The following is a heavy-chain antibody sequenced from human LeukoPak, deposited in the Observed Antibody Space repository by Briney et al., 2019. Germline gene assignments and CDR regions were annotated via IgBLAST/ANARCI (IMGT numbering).Heavy chain of an antibody. J-gene: IGHJ4*02. Sequence: ASVKVSCKASSYSFNRYGISWVRQAPGQGLEWMGWISGYNGNTNYAQKFLGRVSMTADTSTSTTYMELRSLTSDDTAVYYCARSGRGTYYYFDLWGQGTLVTVSS. CDR2: ISGYNGNT. V-gene: IGHV1-18*01. D-gene: IGHD5-12*01. CDR3: ARSGRGTYYYFDL. CDR1: SYSFNRYG.